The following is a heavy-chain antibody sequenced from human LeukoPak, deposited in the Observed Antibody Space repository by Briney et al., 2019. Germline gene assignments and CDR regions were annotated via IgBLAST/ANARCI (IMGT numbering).Heavy chain of an antibody. Sequence: AGGSLRLSCAASGFTFSAFNMNWVRRTPGKGLEWVSSITTSSSHIFYADSVRGRFTISRDNSKNTLYLQMDSLRAEDTAVYYCARGPYYNTLTGFRGRILGFDYWGQGTLVTVSS. D-gene: IGHD3-9*01. V-gene: IGHV3-21*01. CDR1: GFTFSAFN. J-gene: IGHJ4*02. CDR3: ARGPYYNTLTGFRGRILGFDY. CDR2: ITTSSSHI.